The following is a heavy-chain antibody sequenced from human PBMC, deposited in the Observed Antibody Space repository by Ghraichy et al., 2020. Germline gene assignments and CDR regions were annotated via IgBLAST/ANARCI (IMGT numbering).Heavy chain of an antibody. Sequence: GGSLRLSCAASGFTFSSHWMTWVRQAPGKGLEWVVNIKQDGSQRLYVDSVKGRFTVSRDNARNSLFLQMDSLRAEDTAIYYCARDAMFMLDAWGQGSLVTVSS. J-gene: IGHJ5*02. CDR1: GFTFSSHW. V-gene: IGHV3-7*01. CDR2: IKQDGSQR. CDR3: ARDAMFMLDA. D-gene: IGHD3-16*01.